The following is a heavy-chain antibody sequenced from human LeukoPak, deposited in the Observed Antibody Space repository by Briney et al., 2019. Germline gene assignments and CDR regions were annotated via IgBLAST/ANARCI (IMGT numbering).Heavy chain of an antibody. CDR2: IYYSGTT. V-gene: IGHV4-59*01. J-gene: IGHJ4*02. CDR1: GGSISSYY. D-gene: IGHD6-13*01. Sequence: SETLSLTCAVSGGSISSYYWSWIRQPPGKGLEWIGYIYYSGTTNYNPSLKSRVTISVDTSKNQFSLKLSSVTAADTAVYYCARGVYIAAAQYAYWGQGTLVTVSS. CDR3: ARGVYIAAAQYAY.